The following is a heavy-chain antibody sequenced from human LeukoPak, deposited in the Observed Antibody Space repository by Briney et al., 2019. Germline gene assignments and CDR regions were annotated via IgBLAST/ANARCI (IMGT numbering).Heavy chain of an antibody. CDR2: IYPPDSDA. J-gene: IGHJ5*02. Sequence: GESLQISCQGSGYSFATYWIGWVRQLPGKGLEWMGIIYPPDSDAKYSPSFQGLVTISADKSINTAYLQWKSLKASDTAMYYCARLSDYGFNWFDPWGQGTLVTVSS. V-gene: IGHV5-51*01. D-gene: IGHD3-3*01. CDR1: GYSFATYW. CDR3: ARLSDYGFNWFDP.